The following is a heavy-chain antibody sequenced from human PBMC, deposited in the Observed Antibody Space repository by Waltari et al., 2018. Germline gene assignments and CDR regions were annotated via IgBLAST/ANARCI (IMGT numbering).Heavy chain of an antibody. CDR1: GGTFSSYT. CDR3: ARDLVEVRAHDAFDI. V-gene: IGHV1-69*08. D-gene: IGHD1-26*01. Sequence: QVQLVQSGAEVKKPGSSVKVSCKASGGTFSSYTLSWVRQAPGQGLEWMGRIIPILGIANYAQKFQGRVMITADKSTSTAYMELSSLRSEDTAVYYCARDLVEVRAHDAFDIWGQGTMVTVSS. J-gene: IGHJ3*02. CDR2: IIPILGIA.